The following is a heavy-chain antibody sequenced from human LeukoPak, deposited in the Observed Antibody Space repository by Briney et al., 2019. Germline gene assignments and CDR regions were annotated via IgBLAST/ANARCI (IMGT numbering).Heavy chain of an antibody. CDR2: IYPGDSDT. CDR3: ARHAYDSDT. V-gene: IGHV5-51*01. CDR1: GYTFSNYW. D-gene: IGHD3-22*01. Sequence: GXSXKISCKGSGYTFSNYWIAWVRQMPGKGLEWMGIIYPGDSDTRYSPSFEGQVTFSADKSTSTAFLQWSSLKASDTAMYYCARHAYDSDTWGQGTLVTVSS. J-gene: IGHJ5*02.